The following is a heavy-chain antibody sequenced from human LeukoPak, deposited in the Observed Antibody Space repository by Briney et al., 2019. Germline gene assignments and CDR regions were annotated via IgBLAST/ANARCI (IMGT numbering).Heavy chain of an antibody. CDR3: ARAPPFIAVAGSGNWFDP. J-gene: IGHJ5*02. Sequence: ASVKVSCKASGYTFTSYGISWVRQAPGQGLEWMGWISAYNGNTNYAQKLQGRVTITTDTSTSTAYMELRSLRSDDTAVYYCARAPPFIAVAGSGNWFDPWGQGTLVTVSS. CDR2: ISAYNGNT. CDR1: GYTFTSYG. V-gene: IGHV1-18*01. D-gene: IGHD6-19*01.